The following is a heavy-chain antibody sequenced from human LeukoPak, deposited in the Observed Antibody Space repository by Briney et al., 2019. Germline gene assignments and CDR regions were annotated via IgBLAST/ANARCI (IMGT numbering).Heavy chain of an antibody. Sequence: SGPALVKPTQTLTLTCTFSGFSLSTSGMCVSWIRQPPGKALEWLARITWDDDKYYSTSLKTRLTISKDTSKNQVVLTMTNMDPVDTATYYCARSYYYDSSGYQIDYWGQGSLVTVSS. CDR2: ITWDDDK. D-gene: IGHD3-22*01. CDR1: GFSLSTSGMC. V-gene: IGHV2-70*11. CDR3: ARSYYYDSSGYQIDY. J-gene: IGHJ4*02.